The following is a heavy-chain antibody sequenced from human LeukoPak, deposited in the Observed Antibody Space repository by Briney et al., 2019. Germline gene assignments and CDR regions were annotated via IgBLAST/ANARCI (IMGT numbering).Heavy chain of an antibody. CDR3: AKDLYYYDSSGYRPGYYYGMDV. J-gene: IGHJ6*02. D-gene: IGHD3-22*01. CDR1: GFTFSSYG. V-gene: IGHV3-30*18. CDR2: ISYDGSNK. Sequence: GGSLRLSRAASGFTFSSYGMHWVRQAPGKGLEWVAVISYDGSNKYYADSVKGRFTISRDNSKNTLYLQMNSLRAEDTAVYYCAKDLYYYDSSGYRPGYYYGMDVWGQGTTVTVSS.